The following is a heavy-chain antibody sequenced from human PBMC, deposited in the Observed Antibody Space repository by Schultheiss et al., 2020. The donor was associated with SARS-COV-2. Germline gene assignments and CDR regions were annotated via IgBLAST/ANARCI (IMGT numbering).Heavy chain of an antibody. V-gene: IGHV1-24*01. J-gene: IGHJ4*01. CDR1: GYRFTELS. CDR2: FDPEDGKT. Sequence: ASVKVSCKVSGYRFTELSMHWVRQAPGKGLEWMGGFDPEDGKTTYAHRIQGRITMTQDTSTDTAYMELSSLRSEDTAVYYCATFPFAHYDSSRYPTNWGHGTLVTVSS. CDR3: ATFPFAHYDSSRYPTN. D-gene: IGHD3-22*01.